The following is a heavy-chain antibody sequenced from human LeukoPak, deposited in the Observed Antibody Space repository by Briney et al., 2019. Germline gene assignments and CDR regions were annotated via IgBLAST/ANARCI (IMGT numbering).Heavy chain of an antibody. D-gene: IGHD6-19*01. J-gene: IGHJ5*02. CDR1: GFTFDDYA. CDR3: AKDPIAVAGTGWFDP. CDR2: ISGDGGNT. Sequence: RGSLRLSCAASGFTFDDYALHWVRQAPEKGLEWVSLISGDGGNTYYADSVKGRFTISRDNSKNSLYLQMNSLRTEDTALYFCAKDPIAVAGTGWFDPWGHGTLVTVSS. V-gene: IGHV3-43*02.